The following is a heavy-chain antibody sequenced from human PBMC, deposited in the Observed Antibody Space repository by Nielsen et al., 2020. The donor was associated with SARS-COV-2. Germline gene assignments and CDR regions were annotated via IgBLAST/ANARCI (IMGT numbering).Heavy chain of an antibody. CDR1: GFTFSSYW. Sequence: GGSLRLSCAASGFTFSSYWMSWVRQAPGKGLEWVANIKQDGSEKYYVDSVKGRFTISRDNARNSLYLQMDSLRAEDTAVYYCATPLSELQSLPSLMDVWGQGTTVTVSS. CDR2: IKQDGSEK. CDR3: ATPLSELQSLPSLMDV. D-gene: IGHD3-3*01. J-gene: IGHJ6*02. V-gene: IGHV3-7*01.